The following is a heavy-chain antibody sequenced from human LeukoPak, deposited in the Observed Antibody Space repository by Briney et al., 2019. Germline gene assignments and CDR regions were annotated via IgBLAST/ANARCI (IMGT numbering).Heavy chain of an antibody. D-gene: IGHD3-22*01. Sequence: GGSLRLSCAAAGFTFSNYWLHWVRQAPGKGLVWVSRIKSDGRTNYADSVKGRFTISRDNAKNTVSLQMNSLRAEDTGVYYCARAPSEIGGYYPEYFRHWGQGTLVTVSS. V-gene: IGHV3-74*01. CDR3: ARAPSEIGGYYPEYFRH. CDR1: GFTFSNYW. J-gene: IGHJ1*01. CDR2: IKSDGRT.